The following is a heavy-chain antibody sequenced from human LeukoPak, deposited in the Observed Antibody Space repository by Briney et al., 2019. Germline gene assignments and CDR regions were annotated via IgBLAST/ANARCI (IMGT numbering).Heavy chain of an antibody. CDR1: GGTFSSYA. CDR3: ARGSGDYVGMDV. V-gene: IGHV1-69*05. D-gene: IGHD4-23*01. J-gene: IGHJ6*03. CDR2: IIPIFGTA. Sequence: GASVKVSCKASGGTFSSYAISWVRQAPGQGLEWMGGIIPIFGTANYAQKFQGRVTITTDESTNTAYMELSSLRSEDTAVYYCARGSGDYVGMDVWGKGTTVTVSS.